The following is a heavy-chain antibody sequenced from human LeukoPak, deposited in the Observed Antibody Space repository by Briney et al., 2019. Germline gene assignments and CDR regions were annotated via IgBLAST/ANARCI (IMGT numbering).Heavy chain of an antibody. CDR3: ARDCGYSYGYGY. J-gene: IGHJ4*02. Sequence: GQSLTLSCAASGFTFSSYSMNWVRQAPGKVLEWVSSISSSSSYIYYADSVKGRFTISRDNAKNSLYLQMNSLRAEDTAVYYCARDCGYSYGYGYWGQGTLVTVSS. D-gene: IGHD5-18*01. V-gene: IGHV3-21*04. CDR1: GFTFSSYS. CDR2: ISSSSSYI.